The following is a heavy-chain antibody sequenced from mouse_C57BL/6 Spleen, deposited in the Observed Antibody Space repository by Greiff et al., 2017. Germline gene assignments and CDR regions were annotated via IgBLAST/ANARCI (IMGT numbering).Heavy chain of an antibody. CDR1: GFTFSNYW. Sequence: EVKLMESGGGLVQPGGSMKLSCVASGFTFSNYWMNWVRQSPEKGLEWVAQIRLKSDNYATHYAESVKGRFTISRDDSKSSVYLQMNNLRAEDTGIYYCTANWDAMDYWGQGTSVTVSS. CDR2: IRLKSDNYAT. D-gene: IGHD4-1*01. V-gene: IGHV6-3*01. CDR3: TANWDAMDY. J-gene: IGHJ4*01.